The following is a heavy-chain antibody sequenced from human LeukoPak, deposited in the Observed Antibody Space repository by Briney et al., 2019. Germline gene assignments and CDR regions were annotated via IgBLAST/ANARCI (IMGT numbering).Heavy chain of an antibody. CDR1: GYTFTSYG. V-gene: IGHV1-18*01. D-gene: IGHD3-3*01. CDR3: ARAPGYDFWSGYSKFDY. J-gene: IGHJ4*02. CDR2: ISAYNGNT. Sequence: ASVKVSCKASGYTFTSYGISWVRQAPGQGLEWMGWISAYNGNTNYAQKLKGRVTMTTDTSTSTAYMELRSLRSDDTAVYYCARAPGYDFWSGYSKFDYWGQGTLVTVSS.